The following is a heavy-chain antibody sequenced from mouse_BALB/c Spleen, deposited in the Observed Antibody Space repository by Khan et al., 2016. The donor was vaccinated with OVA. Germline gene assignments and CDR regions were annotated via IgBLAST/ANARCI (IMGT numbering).Heavy chain of an antibody. D-gene: IGHD2-12*01. Sequence: EVQLVESGPGLVKPSQSLSLTCTVTGYSITSDYAWNWIRQFPGNKLEWMGYISSTGSTSYNPSLKSRISITRDTSKNQFFLQLKSVTTEDTATFYCARCLYYRYGYDLDFWGRGTTVTVSS. V-gene: IGHV3-2*02. CDR2: ISSTGST. CDR3: ARCLYYRYGYDLDF. CDR1: GYSITSDYA. J-gene: IGHJ4*01.